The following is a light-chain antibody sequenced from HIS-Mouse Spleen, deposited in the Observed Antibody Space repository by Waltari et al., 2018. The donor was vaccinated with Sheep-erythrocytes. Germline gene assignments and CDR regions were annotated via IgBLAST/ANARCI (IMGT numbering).Light chain of an antibody. Sequence: QSALTQPASVSGSPGQSITIPCTGTSGDVGSYILFSWYQHHPDTAPKLMIYEGSKRPSGVSNRFSGSKSGNTASLTISGLQAEDEADYYCCSYAGSSTPWVFGGGTKLTVL. CDR1: SGDVGSYIL. CDR3: CSYAGSSTPWV. CDR2: EGS. J-gene: IGLJ3*02. V-gene: IGLV2-23*01.